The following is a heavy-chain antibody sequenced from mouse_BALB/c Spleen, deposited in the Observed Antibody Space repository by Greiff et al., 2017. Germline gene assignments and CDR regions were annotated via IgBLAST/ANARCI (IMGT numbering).Heavy chain of an antibody. CDR1: GYTFTSYW. CDR3: AIRTTVVGDY. Sequence: VQLQQSGAELAKPGASVKMSCKASGYTFTSYWMHWVKQRPGQGLEWIGYINPSTGYTEYNQKFKDKATLTADKSSSTAYMQLSSLTSEDSAVYYCAIRTTVVGDYWGQGTTLTVSA. V-gene: IGHV1-7*01. J-gene: IGHJ2*01. CDR2: INPSTGYT. D-gene: IGHD1-1*01.